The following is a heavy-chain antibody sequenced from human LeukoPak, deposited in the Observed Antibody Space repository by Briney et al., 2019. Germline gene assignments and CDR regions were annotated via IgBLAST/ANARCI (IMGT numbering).Heavy chain of an antibody. Sequence: GSLRLSCAASGFTFSSYWMSWVRQAPGKGLEWVANIKQDGSEKYYVDSVKGRFTISRDNAKNSLYLQMNSLRAEDTAVYYCARVGYFSEVVPDNEKGGGFDPWGQGTLVTVSS. D-gene: IGHD2-2*01. J-gene: IGHJ5*02. CDR3: ARVGYFSEVVPDNEKGGGFDP. CDR2: IKQDGSEK. CDR1: GFTFSSYW. V-gene: IGHV3-7*03.